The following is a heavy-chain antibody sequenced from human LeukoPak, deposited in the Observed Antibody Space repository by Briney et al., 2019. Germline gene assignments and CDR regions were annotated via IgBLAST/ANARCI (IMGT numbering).Heavy chain of an antibody. D-gene: IGHD6-13*01. J-gene: IGHJ4*02. CDR1: GGSISSSSYY. V-gene: IGHV4-39*07. CDR2: IYYSGST. CDR3: ATMKLIGQQLPRYFFDY. Sequence: SETLSLTCTVSGGSISSSSYYWGWIRQPPGKGLEWIGSIYYSGSTYYNPSLKSRVTISVDTSKNQFSLKLSSVTAADTAVYYCATMKLIGQQLPRYFFDYWGQGTLVTVSS.